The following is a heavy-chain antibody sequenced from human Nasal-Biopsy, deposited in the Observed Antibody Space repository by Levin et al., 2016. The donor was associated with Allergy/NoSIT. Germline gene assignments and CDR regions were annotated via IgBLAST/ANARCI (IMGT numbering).Heavy chain of an antibody. CDR2: SDHRRST. J-gene: IGHJ5*02. Sequence: SETLSLTCGVSGGSISRGEYSWSWIRQPPGKGLEWIGYSDHRRSTYYNPSFRGRVIISVDSYKNQFSLDLTSVTAADTAVYYCARIMVRGVTNNWFDPWGQGTLVTVSS. D-gene: IGHD3-10*01. CDR1: GGSISRGEYS. V-gene: IGHV4-30-2*01. CDR3: ARIMVRGVTNNWFDP.